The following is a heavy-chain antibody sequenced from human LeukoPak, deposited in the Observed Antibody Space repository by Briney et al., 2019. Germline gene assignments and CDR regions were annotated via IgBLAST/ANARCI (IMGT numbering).Heavy chain of an antibody. J-gene: IGHJ4*02. V-gene: IGHV4-34*01. Sequence: PSETLSLTCAVYGGSFSGYYWSWIRQPPGKGLEWIGEINHSGSTNYNPSLKSRVTISVDTSKNQFSLKLSSVTAADTAVYYCARGSQVVVVVPAAITSYFDYWGQGTLVTVSS. D-gene: IGHD2-2*01. CDR3: ARGSQVVVVVPAAITSYFDY. CDR2: INHSGST. CDR1: GGSFSGYY.